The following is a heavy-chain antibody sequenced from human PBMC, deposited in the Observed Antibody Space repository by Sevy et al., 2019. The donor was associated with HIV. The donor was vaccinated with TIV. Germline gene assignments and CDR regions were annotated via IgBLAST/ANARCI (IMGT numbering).Heavy chain of an antibody. J-gene: IGHJ4*02. CDR3: ARATTDYYDSSGYYYFDY. CDR1: GGSFSGYY. D-gene: IGHD3-22*01. V-gene: IGHV4-34*01. Sequence: SETLSLTCAVYGGSFSGYYWSWIRQPPGKGLEWIGEINHSGSTNYNPSLKSRVTISVDTSKNQFSLKLSSVTAADTAVYYCARATTDYYDSSGYYYFDYWGQGTLVTVSS. CDR2: INHSGST.